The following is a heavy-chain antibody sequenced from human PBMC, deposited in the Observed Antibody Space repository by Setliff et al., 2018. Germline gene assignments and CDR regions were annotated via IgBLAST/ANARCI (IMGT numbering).Heavy chain of an antibody. J-gene: IGHJ6*02. V-gene: IGHV3-7*01. CDR2: IKEDGSQR. Sequence: PGGSLRLSCAASGFDFKTHWMDWARQAPGKGLEWVANIKEDGSQRNYVDAVRDRFTVCRDNTKNSLYLQMNSLRGEDTAVYHWTRDQDYYGMDVWGQGTTVTVSS. CDR1: GFDFKTHW. CDR3: TRDQDYYGMDV.